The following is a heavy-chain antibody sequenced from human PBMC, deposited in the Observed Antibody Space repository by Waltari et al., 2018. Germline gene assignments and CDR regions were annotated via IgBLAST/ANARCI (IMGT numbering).Heavy chain of an antibody. Sequence: QLQLQESGPGLVKPSETLSLTCTVSGGSISSSSYYWGWIRQPPGKGLEWIGSIYYSGSTYYNPSLKSRVTISVDTSKNQFSLKLSSVTAADTAVYYCARDPSITIFVVVSNWFDPWGQGTLVTVSS. CDR2: IYYSGST. CDR1: GGSISSSSYY. D-gene: IGHD3-3*01. CDR3: ARDPSITIFVVVSNWFDP. V-gene: IGHV4-39*07. J-gene: IGHJ5*02.